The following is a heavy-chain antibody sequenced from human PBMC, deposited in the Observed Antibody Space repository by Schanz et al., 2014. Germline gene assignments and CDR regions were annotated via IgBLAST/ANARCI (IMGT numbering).Heavy chain of an antibody. Sequence: QVQLVESGGGVVQPGRSLRLSCAASGFTFSSYAMHWVRQAPGKGLEWVAVISYDGSTKYYADSVKGRFTISRDNSKNTLYLQMNSLRAEDTAVYYCARDLARYYYGSGTDYWGQGTLVTVSS. V-gene: IGHV3-30*04. J-gene: IGHJ4*02. CDR3: ARDLARYYYGSGTDY. CDR1: GFTFSSYA. D-gene: IGHD3-10*01. CDR2: ISYDGSTK.